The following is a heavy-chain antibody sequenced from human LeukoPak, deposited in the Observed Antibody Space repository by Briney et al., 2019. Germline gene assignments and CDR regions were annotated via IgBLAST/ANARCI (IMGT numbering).Heavy chain of an antibody. Sequence: GGSLRLSCAASGFTFNIYPMHWVRQAPGEGPEWVAVTLYDGSSTDYADSVKGRFTMSRDNAKNTLYLQMNSLRPEDTGIYYCASSGYCSSTSCYTRLDYWGQGTLVTVSS. CDR3: ASSGYCSSTSCYTRLDY. CDR2: TLYDGSST. CDR1: GFTFNIYP. D-gene: IGHD2-2*02. J-gene: IGHJ4*02. V-gene: IGHV3-30*04.